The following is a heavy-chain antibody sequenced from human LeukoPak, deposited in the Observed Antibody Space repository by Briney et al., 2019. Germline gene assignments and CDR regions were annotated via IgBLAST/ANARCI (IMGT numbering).Heavy chain of an antibody. J-gene: IGHJ4*02. D-gene: IGHD3-10*01. Sequence: SSETLSLTCTVSGGSISSSSYYWGWIRQPPGKGLEWIGSIYYSGSTNYNPSLKSRVTISVDTSNNQFSLKLSSVTAADTAVYYCARDSDPRGRFDYWGQGTLVTVSS. CDR3: ARDSDPRGRFDY. V-gene: IGHV4-39*07. CDR1: GGSISSSSYY. CDR2: IYYSGST.